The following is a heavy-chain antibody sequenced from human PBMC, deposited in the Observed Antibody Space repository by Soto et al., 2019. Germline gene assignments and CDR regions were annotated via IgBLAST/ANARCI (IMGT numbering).Heavy chain of an antibody. Sequence: KPSETLSLTCTVSTASINSGGHYFICVRQHPGKGLELIGYIYYSGSTYYNPSLMSRVSISIDTSKNQFSLKLSSVTAADTAVYYCARQSNGSDTGYFDFWGQGTLVTVSS. J-gene: IGHJ4*02. D-gene: IGHD1-26*01. V-gene: IGHV4-31*03. CDR1: TASINSGGHY. CDR2: IYYSGST. CDR3: ARQSNGSDTGYFDF.